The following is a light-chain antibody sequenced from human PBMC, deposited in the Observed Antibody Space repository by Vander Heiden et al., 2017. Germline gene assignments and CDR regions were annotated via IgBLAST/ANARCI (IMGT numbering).Light chain of an antibody. Sequence: EIVMTQSPATLSVSPGERATLSCRASQSVSNNLAWYQQKPGQAPRLLIYGASTRATGIPARFSGSASGTEFTLTISSPQSEDSAVYYCQQYNSWPPLTFGGGTKVEIK. CDR2: GAS. V-gene: IGKV3-15*01. CDR3: QQYNSWPPLT. CDR1: QSVSNN. J-gene: IGKJ4*01.